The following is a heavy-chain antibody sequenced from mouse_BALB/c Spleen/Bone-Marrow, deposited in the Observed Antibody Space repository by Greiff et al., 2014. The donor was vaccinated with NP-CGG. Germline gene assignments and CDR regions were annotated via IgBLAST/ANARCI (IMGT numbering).Heavy chain of an antibody. CDR2: INPYNGGT. D-gene: IGHD2-10*02. Sequence: LVESGPELVKPGASVKISCKASGYSFTGYYMHWVKQSHGKSLEWIGEINPYNGGTSYNQKFKGKATLTVDTSSSTAFMELHSLTSEDSLAYYCARQLYGNYAYWGQGTLVTVSA. V-gene: IGHV1S30*02. CDR1: GYSFTGYY. CDR3: ARQLYGNYAY. J-gene: IGHJ3*01.